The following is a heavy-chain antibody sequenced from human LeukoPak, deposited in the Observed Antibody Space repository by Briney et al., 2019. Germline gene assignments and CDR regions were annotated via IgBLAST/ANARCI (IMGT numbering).Heavy chain of an antibody. D-gene: IGHD5-18*01. Sequence: GGSLRLSCAAFGFTFSSYWMHWVRQAPGKGLVWVSRINSDGSSTSYADSVKGRFTISRDNAKNTLYLQMNSLRAEDTAVYYCATGDTAMVLSFDYWGQGTLVTVSS. V-gene: IGHV3-74*01. CDR2: INSDGSST. CDR1: GFTFSSYW. J-gene: IGHJ4*02. CDR3: ATGDTAMVLSFDY.